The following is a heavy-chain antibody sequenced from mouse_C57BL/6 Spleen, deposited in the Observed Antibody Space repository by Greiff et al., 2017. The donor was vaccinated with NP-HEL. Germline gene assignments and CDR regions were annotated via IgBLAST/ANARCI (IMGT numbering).Heavy chain of an antibody. CDR1: GYAFSSYW. J-gene: IGHJ3*01. V-gene: IGHV1-80*01. CDR3: ARWTAQATPLAY. Sequence: VQLQQSGAELVKPGASVKISCKASGYAFSSYWLNWVKQRPGKGLEWIGQIYPGDGDTNYNGKFKGKATLTADKSSSTAYMQLSSLTSEDSAVYFCARWTAQATPLAYWGQGTLVTVSA. D-gene: IGHD3-2*02. CDR2: IYPGDGDT.